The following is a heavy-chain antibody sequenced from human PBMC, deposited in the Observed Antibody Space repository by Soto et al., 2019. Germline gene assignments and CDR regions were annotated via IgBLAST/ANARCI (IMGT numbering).Heavy chain of an antibody. CDR1: GAYISSYY. CDR2: TYYSGST. CDR3: ARTYCSGGSCYPGANWFDP. V-gene: IGHV4-59*01. D-gene: IGHD2-15*01. J-gene: IGHJ5*02. Sequence: SEPLSLTCAVSGAYISSYYWSWIRQPPGKGLEWIGYTYYSGSTNYNPSLKSRVTMSVDTSKNQFSFKLNSVTAADTAVYYCARTYCSGGSCYPGANWFDPWGQGTLVTVS.